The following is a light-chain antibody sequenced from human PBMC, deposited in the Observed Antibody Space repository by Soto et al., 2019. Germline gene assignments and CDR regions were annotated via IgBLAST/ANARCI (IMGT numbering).Light chain of an antibody. CDR3: QQPSHWAPNT. V-gene: IGKV3-11*01. CDR1: QSVSSY. CDR2: DAS. Sequence: EDVRTRCPAALSLSQGERATLSCRASQSVSSYLAWYQQKPGQAPRLLIYDASNRATGIPARFSGSGSGTNLPLPLSNLGPEDFSVYYRQQPSHWAPNTFRQGTRLEIK. J-gene: IGKJ5*01.